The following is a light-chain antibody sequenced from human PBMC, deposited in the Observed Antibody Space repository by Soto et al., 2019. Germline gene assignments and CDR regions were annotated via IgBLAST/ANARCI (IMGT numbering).Light chain of an antibody. V-gene: IGLV2-8*01. Sequence: QSALTQPTSASGSPGQSVTISCTGTSSDVGGYDYVSWYQQHPGKVPKLMLYEVNKRPSGVPARFSGSKSGNTASLTVSGLQTEDEAEYYCSSYAVSDSLVFGGGTKLTVL. CDR2: EVN. J-gene: IGLJ2*01. CDR3: SSYAVSDSLV. CDR1: SSDVGGYDY.